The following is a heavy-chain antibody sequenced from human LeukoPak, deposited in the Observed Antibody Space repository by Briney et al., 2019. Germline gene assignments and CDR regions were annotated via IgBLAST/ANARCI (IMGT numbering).Heavy chain of an antibody. Sequence: SETLSLTCTVSGGSISSSSYYWGWIRQPPGKGLEWIGSIYYSGSTYYNPSLKSRVTISVDTSKNQFSLKLSSVTAADTAVYYCARLDFWSAKGAFDIWGQGTMVTVSS. CDR2: IYYSGST. CDR3: ARLDFWSAKGAFDI. D-gene: IGHD3-3*01. J-gene: IGHJ3*02. CDR1: GGSISSSSYY. V-gene: IGHV4-39*01.